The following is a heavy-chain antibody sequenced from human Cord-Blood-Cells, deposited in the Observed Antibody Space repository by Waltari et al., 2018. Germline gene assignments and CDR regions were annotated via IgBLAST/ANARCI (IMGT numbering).Heavy chain of an antibody. CDR3: AGQQLVSDAFDI. J-gene: IGHJ3*02. Sequence: QVQLQQWGAGLLKPSETLSLTCAVYGGSFSGYYWSWIRQPPGKGLEWIGEINHSGSTTNNPSLKSRITISVDTSKIQFSLKLSSVTAADTAVYYCAGQQLVSDAFDIWGQGTMVTVSS. CDR2: INHSGST. V-gene: IGHV4-34*01. D-gene: IGHD6-13*01. CDR1: GGSFSGYY.